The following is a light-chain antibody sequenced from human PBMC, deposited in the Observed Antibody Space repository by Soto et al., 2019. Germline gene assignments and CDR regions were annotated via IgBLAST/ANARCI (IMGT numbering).Light chain of an antibody. V-gene: IGKV3-20*01. Sequence: EIVLTQSPGTLSLSPGERATLSCRASQSVTSYLAWYQQTPGQPPRVLIYGASIRATGIPDRFSGSGSGTDFTLTISRLEPEDFAVDYCQQYGSSPRTFGQGTKVEVK. CDR3: QQYGSSPRT. CDR2: GAS. J-gene: IGKJ1*01. CDR1: QSVTSY.